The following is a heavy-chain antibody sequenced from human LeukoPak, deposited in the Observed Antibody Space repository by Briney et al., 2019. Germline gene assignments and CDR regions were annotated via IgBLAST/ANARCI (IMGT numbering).Heavy chain of an antibody. CDR2: INPATST. V-gene: IGHV3-21*01. J-gene: IGHJ6*04. D-gene: IGHD6-13*01. CDR1: EFTLSSYT. Sequence: GGSLRLSCSASEFTLSSYTLNWVRQAPGKGLEWVASINPATSTYYTDILKGRFNIARDNAQNSLYLQMDSLRVEDTGVYYCARDKVGIAAPDVWGKGTTVIVSS. CDR3: ARDKVGIAAPDV.